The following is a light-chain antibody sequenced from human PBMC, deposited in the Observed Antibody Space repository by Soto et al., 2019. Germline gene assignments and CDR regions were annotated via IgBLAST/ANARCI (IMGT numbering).Light chain of an antibody. V-gene: IGKV3-11*01. J-gene: IGKJ5*01. CDR1: QNVEGY. CDR2: DAS. Sequence: ETVLTQSPATLSLSPGERATLSCRASQNVEGYLAWYQQKPGQAPRLLIYDASNRATGIPARFSGSGSGTVFTLTISSLEPEDFAVYYCQQRRNWPPITYGQGTRLEIK. CDR3: QQRRNWPPIT.